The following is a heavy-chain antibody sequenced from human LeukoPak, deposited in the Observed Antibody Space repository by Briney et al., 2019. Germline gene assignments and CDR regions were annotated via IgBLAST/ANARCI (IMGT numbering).Heavy chain of an antibody. CDR3: VRDESVFDI. Sequence: ASVKVSCKASDYTLIDYDISWVRQAPGQGLEGMGGISGYNGNTNYAQKLQGRVTMTTDTSSTTAYMELRSLRSDDKAMYYCVRDESVFDIWGTGTMVTVSS. V-gene: IGHV1-18*01. CDR2: ISGYNGNT. D-gene: IGHD5/OR15-5a*01. J-gene: IGHJ3*02. CDR1: DYTLIDYD.